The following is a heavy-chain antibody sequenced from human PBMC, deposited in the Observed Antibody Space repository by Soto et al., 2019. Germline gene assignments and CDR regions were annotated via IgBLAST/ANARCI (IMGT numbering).Heavy chain of an antibody. J-gene: IGHJ4*02. Sequence: QVQLVQSGAEVKKPGASVKVSCKASGYTFTGYYMHWVRQAPGQGPEWMGWINPNSGGTNYAQKFQGWVTMTRDTSISTAYMELSRLRSDDTAVYYCARAYCSSTSCYGVGIDYWGQGTLVTVSS. CDR2: INPNSGGT. CDR1: GYTFTGYY. CDR3: ARAYCSSTSCYGVGIDY. D-gene: IGHD2-2*01. V-gene: IGHV1-2*04.